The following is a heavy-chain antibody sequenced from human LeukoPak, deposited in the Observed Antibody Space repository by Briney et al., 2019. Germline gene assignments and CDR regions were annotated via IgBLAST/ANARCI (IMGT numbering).Heavy chain of an antibody. D-gene: IGHD1-26*01. J-gene: IGHJ5*02. CDR1: GFTFSDYA. CDR3: ARDQGELPLGA. Sequence: GGSLRLSCATSGFTFSDYAMHWVRQAPGKGLEWVANIKKDGSEKYYVDSVKGRFIISRDNAKNSLYLQMNSLRAEDTAVYYCARDQGELPLGAWGQGTLVTVSS. V-gene: IGHV3-7*01. CDR2: IKKDGSEK.